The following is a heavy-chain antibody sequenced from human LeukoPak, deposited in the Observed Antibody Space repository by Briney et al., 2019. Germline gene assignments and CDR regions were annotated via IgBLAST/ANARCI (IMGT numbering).Heavy chain of an antibody. CDR1: GSTVSEYY. D-gene: IGHD4-11*01. CDR3: ASGRYSNYFDY. CDR2: ISSSSSYT. Sequence: GGSLRLSCAASGSTVSEYYMSWIRQAPGKGLEWVSYISSSSSYTNYADSVRGRFTISRDNAKNSLYLQMNSLRAEDTAVYYCASGRYSNYFDYWGQGTLVTVSS. V-gene: IGHV3-11*06. J-gene: IGHJ4*02.